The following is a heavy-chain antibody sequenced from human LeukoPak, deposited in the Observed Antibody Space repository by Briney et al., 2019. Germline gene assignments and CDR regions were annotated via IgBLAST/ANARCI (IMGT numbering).Heavy chain of an antibody. J-gene: IGHJ4*02. D-gene: IGHD3-10*01. V-gene: IGHV3-9*01. Sequence: PGRSLRLSCAASGFTFDDFAMHWVRQAPGKGLEWVSGISWNSGSIGYADSVKGRFTISRDNAKNTLYLQMNSLRAEDTAVYYCAKWGRDVRDLNADYWGQGTLVTVSS. CDR1: GFTFDDFA. CDR3: AKWGRDVRDLNADY. CDR2: ISWNSGSI.